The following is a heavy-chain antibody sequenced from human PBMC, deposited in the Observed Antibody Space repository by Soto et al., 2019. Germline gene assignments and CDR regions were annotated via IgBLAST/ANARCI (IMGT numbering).Heavy chain of an antibody. Sequence: SVKVSCKASGGTFSSYAISWVRQAPGQGLEWMGGIIPIFGTANYAQKFQGRVTITADESTSTAYMELSSLRSEDTAVYYCARGGSGWYAEYFQHWGQGTLVTVSS. J-gene: IGHJ1*01. CDR2: IIPIFGTA. V-gene: IGHV1-69*13. D-gene: IGHD6-19*01. CDR3: ARGGSGWYAEYFQH. CDR1: GGTFSSYA.